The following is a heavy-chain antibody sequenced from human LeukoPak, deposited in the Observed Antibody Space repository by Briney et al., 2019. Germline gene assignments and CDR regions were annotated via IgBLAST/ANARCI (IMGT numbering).Heavy chain of an antibody. J-gene: IGHJ3*02. CDR1: GGSISSGGYY. CDR3: ARVEGNYYDSSGYVAFDI. V-gene: IGHV4-31*03. CDR2: IYYSGST. Sequence: PSETLSLTCTVSGGSISSGGYYWSWIRQHPGKGLEWIGYIYYSGSTYYNPSLKSRVTMSVDTSKNQFSLKLSSVTAADTAVYYCARVEGNYYDSSGYVAFDIWGQGTMVTVSS. D-gene: IGHD3-22*01.